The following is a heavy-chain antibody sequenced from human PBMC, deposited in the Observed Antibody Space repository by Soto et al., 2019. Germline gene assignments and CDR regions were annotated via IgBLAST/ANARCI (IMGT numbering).Heavy chain of an antibody. CDR3: ARHSLALRKNNWFDP. D-gene: IGHD3-3*02. V-gene: IGHV4-39*01. CDR2: IFYLGSS. Sequence: ETLSLTCIVSGASVSGATYHWGWVRQPPGKGLEWIGSIFYLGSSYYNPSLKSRVTMSVDTTKNQFSLRLKTVTDANTALYFCARHSLALRKNNWFDPWGQGIMVTVSS. J-gene: IGHJ5*02. CDR1: GASVSGATYH.